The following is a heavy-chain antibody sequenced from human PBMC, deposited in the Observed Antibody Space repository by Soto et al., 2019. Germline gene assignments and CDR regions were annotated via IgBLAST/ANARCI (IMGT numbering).Heavy chain of an antibody. Sequence: XGSLRLSCAAAGFTLSSYAMSWVRQAPGKGLEWVSTFSGTGGYTYYADSVKGRFTISRDDSKNTLFLHMNSLRAADTAVYYCARGQRALITYGPFDPWGQGSLVTVSS. CDR2: FSGTGGYT. CDR3: ARGQRALITYGPFDP. V-gene: IGHV3-23*01. J-gene: IGHJ5*02. CDR1: GFTLSSYA. D-gene: IGHD4-17*01.